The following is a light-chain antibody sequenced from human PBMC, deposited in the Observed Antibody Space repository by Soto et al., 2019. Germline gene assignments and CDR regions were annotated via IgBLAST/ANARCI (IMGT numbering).Light chain of an antibody. CDR1: QTVSSGY. CDR3: QQYARSPWT. J-gene: IGKJ1*01. Sequence: EVVLTQSPGTLSLSPGEAATLSCRASQTVSSGYLAWYQQRSGQAPRLLIYGSSSRASDVPDRFSGSGSGTEFTLTISSLEPEDFAVYFCQQYARSPWTFDQGTKLEIK. CDR2: GSS. V-gene: IGKV3-20*01.